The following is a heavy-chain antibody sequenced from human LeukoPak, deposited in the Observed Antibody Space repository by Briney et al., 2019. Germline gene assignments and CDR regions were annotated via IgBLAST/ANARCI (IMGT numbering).Heavy chain of an antibody. CDR3: ARVKRFGDYLDY. V-gene: IGHV4-31*11. D-gene: IGHD5-24*01. Sequence: SQTLSLTCAVSGGSTSSGDYYWSWIRQHPGTGLEWIGYIYYSGSTYYNPSLKSRLTISIDTSKNQFSLKLSSVTAADTAVYYCARVKRFGDYLDYWGQGTLVTVSS. J-gene: IGHJ4*02. CDR1: GGSTSSGDYY. CDR2: IYYSGST.